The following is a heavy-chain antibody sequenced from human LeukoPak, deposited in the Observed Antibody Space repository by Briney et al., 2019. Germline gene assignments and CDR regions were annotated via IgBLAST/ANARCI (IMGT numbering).Heavy chain of an antibody. D-gene: IGHD1-26*01. V-gene: IGHV4-39*07. J-gene: IGHJ4*02. Sequence: PSETLSLTCTVSGGSISSSSYYWGWIRQPPGKGLEWIGNIYYSGSTNYNPSLKSRVTMSVDTSKNQFSLKLSSVTAADTAVYYCARNGGSGTYYDGSFDYWGQGTLVTVSS. CDR3: ARNGGSGTYYDGSFDY. CDR1: GGSISSSSYY. CDR2: IYYSGST.